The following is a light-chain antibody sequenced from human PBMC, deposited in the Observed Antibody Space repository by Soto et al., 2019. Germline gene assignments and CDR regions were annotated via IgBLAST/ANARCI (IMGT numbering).Light chain of an antibody. CDR2: AVT. J-gene: IGLJ1*01. CDR1: SSDVGGYNY. V-gene: IGLV2-14*01. Sequence: HSVLTQPESVSGSPGQSITISCTGTSSDVGGYNYVSWYQQHPGKAPKLMIYAVTDRPSGVSSRFSGSKSGNTASLTISGLQAEDEADYYCSSYTSSSTLFGTGTKVTVL. CDR3: SSYTSSSTL.